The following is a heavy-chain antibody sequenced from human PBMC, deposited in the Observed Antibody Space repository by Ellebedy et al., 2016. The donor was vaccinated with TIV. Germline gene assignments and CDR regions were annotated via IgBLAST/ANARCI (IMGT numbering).Heavy chain of an antibody. CDR3: AGASLGDPHWFDP. J-gene: IGHJ5*02. CDR2: INHSGST. Sequence: MPSETLSLTCGVYGGPFSGYYWSWIRQPPGKGLEWLGEINHSGSTNYNPSVKSRITMSVDTNREQFSLKLSSVTAADTAIYFCAGASLGDPHWFDPWGQGIPVIVSS. CDR1: GGPFSGYY. D-gene: IGHD3-16*01. V-gene: IGHV4-34*10.